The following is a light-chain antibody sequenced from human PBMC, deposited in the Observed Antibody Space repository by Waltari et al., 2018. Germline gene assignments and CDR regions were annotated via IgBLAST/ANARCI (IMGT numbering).Light chain of an antibody. CDR1: SLRSYY. V-gene: IGLV3-19*01. Sequence: SSELTQDPAVSVAMGQTVRITCQGDSLRSYYASWYQQRPGQAPRLVMYDKNNRPSGVPDRFPGSSSHTTASLTITGAQAEDEASYYCHSRDASGVGGSFGGGTKLTVL. J-gene: IGLJ2*01. CDR2: DKN. CDR3: HSRDASGVGGS.